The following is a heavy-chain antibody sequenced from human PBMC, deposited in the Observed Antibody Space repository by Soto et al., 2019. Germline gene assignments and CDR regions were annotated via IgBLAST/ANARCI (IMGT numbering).Heavy chain of an antibody. Sequence: SETLSLTCTVSGGSISSSSYYWGWIRQPPGKGLEWIGSIYYSGSTYYNPSLKSRVTISVDTSKNQCSLKLSSVTAADTAVYYCARTYYDILTGYCDAFDIWGQGTMVTVSS. D-gene: IGHD3-9*01. CDR1: GGSISSSSYY. V-gene: IGHV4-39*01. CDR3: ARTYYDILTGYCDAFDI. CDR2: IYYSGST. J-gene: IGHJ3*02.